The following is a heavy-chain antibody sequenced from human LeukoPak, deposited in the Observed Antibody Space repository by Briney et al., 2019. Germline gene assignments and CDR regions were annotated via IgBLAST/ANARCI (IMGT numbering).Heavy chain of an antibody. J-gene: IGHJ4*02. CDR1: GGSISSSSYY. D-gene: IGHD2-15*01. Sequence: KPSETLSLTCTISGGSISSSSYYWGWIRQPPGKGLEWIGSFYYSGSTYYNPSLKSRVTISVDTSKLSLKLTSVTAADTAVYYCARLRRSGSDYWGQGTRVTVSS. V-gene: IGHV4-39*01. CDR2: FYYSGST. CDR3: ARLRRSGSDY.